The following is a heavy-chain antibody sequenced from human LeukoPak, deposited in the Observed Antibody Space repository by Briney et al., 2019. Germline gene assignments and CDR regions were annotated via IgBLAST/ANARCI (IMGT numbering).Heavy chain of an antibody. Sequence: SETLSLTCTVSGYSISSGYYWSWIRQPAGKGLEWIGRIYTSGSTNYNPSLKSRVTMSVDTSKNQFSLKLSSVTAADTAVYYCARVSTSRSYFDYWGQGTLVTVSS. CDR1: GYSISSGYY. J-gene: IGHJ4*02. V-gene: IGHV4-4*07. CDR3: ARVSTSRSYFDY. CDR2: IYTSGST. D-gene: IGHD2-2*01.